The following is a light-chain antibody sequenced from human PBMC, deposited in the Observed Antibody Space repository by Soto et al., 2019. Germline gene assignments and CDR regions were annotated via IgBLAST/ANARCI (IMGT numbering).Light chain of an antibody. CDR2: DTS. J-gene: IGLJ2*01. CDR3: LLSYNAARV. V-gene: IGLV7-46*01. CDR1: TGAVTSNHH. Sequence: QAVVTQEPSLPVSPGGTVTLTCGSSTGAVTSNHHPYWFQQKAGQAPRTLIYDTSNKHSWTPARFSGSLLGDKAALTLSGAQPEDEAKYYCLLSYNAARVFGGGTKLTVL.